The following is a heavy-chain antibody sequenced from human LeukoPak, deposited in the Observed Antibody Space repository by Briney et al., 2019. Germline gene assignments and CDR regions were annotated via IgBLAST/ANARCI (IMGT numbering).Heavy chain of an antibody. V-gene: IGHV1-46*01. J-gene: IGHJ3*02. CDR3: ARETGMTPDAFDI. D-gene: IGHD6-13*01. CDR1: GGTFSSYA. Sequence: ASVKVSCKASGGTFSSYAISWVRQAPGQGLEWMGIINPSGGSTSYAQKFQGRVTMTRDMSTSTVYMELSSLRSEDTAVYYCARETGMTPDAFDIWGQGTMVTVSS. CDR2: INPSGGST.